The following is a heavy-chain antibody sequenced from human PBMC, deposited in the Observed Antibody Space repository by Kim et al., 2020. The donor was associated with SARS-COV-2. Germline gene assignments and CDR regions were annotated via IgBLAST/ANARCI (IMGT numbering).Heavy chain of an antibody. Sequence: GGSLRLSCAASGFNVNSNYMNWVRQAPGKGLEWVSVIYSGGSTYYADSVKGRFTISRHNFKNTLFLHMNSLRSEDTAVYYCARDRDTSRPGDFDLWGRGTLVTVSS. CDR1: GFNVNSNY. D-gene: IGHD6-13*01. J-gene: IGHJ2*01. V-gene: IGHV3-53*04. CDR3: ARDRDTSRPGDFDL. CDR2: IYSGGST.